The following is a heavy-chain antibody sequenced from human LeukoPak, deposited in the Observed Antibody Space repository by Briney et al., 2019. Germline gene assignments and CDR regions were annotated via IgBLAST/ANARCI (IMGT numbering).Heavy chain of an antibody. CDR2: INSDGSST. CDR1: AFTFSSYW. V-gene: IGHV3-74*01. J-gene: IGHJ4*02. Sequence: RPGGSLRLSCSASAFTFSSYWMHWVRHAPGKGLVWVSRINSDGSSTSYADSVKGRFTISRDNAKNTLYLQMNSLRAEDTAVYYCARTSYRPSFDYWGQGTLVTVSS. D-gene: IGHD2-2*01. CDR3: ARTSYRPSFDY.